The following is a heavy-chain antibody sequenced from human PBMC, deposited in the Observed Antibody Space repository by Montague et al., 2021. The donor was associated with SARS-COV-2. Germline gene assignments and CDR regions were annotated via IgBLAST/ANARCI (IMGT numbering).Heavy chain of an antibody. Sequence: SLRLSCAVSGFTFSSYAMSWVRQAPGKGLEWVSVISGSGGSTYYADSVKGRFTISRDNSTNTLYLQMNSLRAEDTAVYYCAKGLSSGSYYSSYFDYWGQGTLVTVSS. CDR3: AKGLSSGSYYSSYFDY. CDR1: GFTFSSYA. V-gene: IGHV3-23*01. J-gene: IGHJ4*02. CDR2: ISGSGGST. D-gene: IGHD3-10*01.